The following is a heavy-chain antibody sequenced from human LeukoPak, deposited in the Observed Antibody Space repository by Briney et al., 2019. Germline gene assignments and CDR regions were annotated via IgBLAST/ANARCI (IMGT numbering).Heavy chain of an antibody. J-gene: IGHJ6*02. D-gene: IGHD6-6*01. V-gene: IGHV1-2*02. CDR2: INPNSGGT. CDR3: ARGGRSSSLYYYYGMDV. CDR1: GYTFTGYY. Sequence: ASVKVSCKASGYTFTGYYMHWVRQAPGQVLEWMGWINPNSGGTNYAQKFQGRVTMTRDTSISTAYMELSRLRSDDTAVYYCARGGRSSSLYYYYGMDVWGQGTTVTVSS.